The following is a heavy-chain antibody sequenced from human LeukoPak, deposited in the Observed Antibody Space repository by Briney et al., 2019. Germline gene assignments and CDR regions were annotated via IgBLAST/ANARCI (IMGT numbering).Heavy chain of an antibody. CDR1: GYTFTSYG. V-gene: IGHV1-18*01. Sequence: ASVKVSCKASGYTFTSYGISWVRHAPGQGLEWMGWISAYNVNTNYAQKLQGRVTMTTDTSTSTAYMELRSLRSDDTAVYYCARGSKKFTIFGVVTGSDWFDPWGQGTLVTVSS. J-gene: IGHJ5*02. D-gene: IGHD3-3*01. CDR2: ISAYNVNT. CDR3: ARGSKKFTIFGVVTGSDWFDP.